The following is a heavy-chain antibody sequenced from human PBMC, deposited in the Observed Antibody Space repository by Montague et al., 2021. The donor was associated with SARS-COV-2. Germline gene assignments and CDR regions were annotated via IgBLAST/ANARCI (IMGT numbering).Heavy chain of an antibody. Sequence: SLRLSCAASGFTFSKYGMHWVRQAPGKGLEWVAAIWYDGSNKYYADSVKGRFTISRDNSKNTLYLQMNSLRAEDTAVYYCVGDGPSGGDCYRDYWGQGTLVTVSS. CDR2: IWYDGSNK. CDR1: GFTFSKYG. D-gene: IGHD2-21*02. CDR3: VGDGPSGGDCYRDY. J-gene: IGHJ4*02. V-gene: IGHV3-33*01.